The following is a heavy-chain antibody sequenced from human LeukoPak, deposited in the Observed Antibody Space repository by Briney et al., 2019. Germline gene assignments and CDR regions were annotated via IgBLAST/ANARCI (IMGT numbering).Heavy chain of an antibody. Sequence: ASVKVSCKASGYTFTTYGISWVRQAPGQGLEWMGYIITYNGNTNYAQKLQGRVTMTTDASTSTAYMELRSLRSDDTAVYYCARDLQAYSSSWYGGVSPTPPGSVWGKGTTVTISS. J-gene: IGHJ6*04. CDR3: ARDLQAYSSSWYGGVSPTPPGSV. CDR2: IITYNGNT. D-gene: IGHD6-13*01. CDR1: GYTFTTYG. V-gene: IGHV1-18*01.